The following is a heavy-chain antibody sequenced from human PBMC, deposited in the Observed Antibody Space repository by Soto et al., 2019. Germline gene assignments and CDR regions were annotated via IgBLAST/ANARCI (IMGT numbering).Heavy chain of an antibody. CDR3: AKLRYFDWSSYNWFEY. J-gene: IGHJ5*01. V-gene: IGHV3-23*01. D-gene: IGHD3-9*01. CDR2: ISGSGATT. Sequence: GGSLRLSCAASGFSFSTYAMTWVRQAPGKGLEWVSGISGSGATTSYADSVKGRFTVSRDNSKNTLYLQMNSLRVEDTAVYYCAKLRYFDWSSYNWFEYWGQGT. CDR1: GFSFSTYA.